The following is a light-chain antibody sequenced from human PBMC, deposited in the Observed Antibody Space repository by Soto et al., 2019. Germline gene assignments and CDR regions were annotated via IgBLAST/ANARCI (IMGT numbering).Light chain of an antibody. CDR1: QSVSSY. J-gene: IGKJ3*01. V-gene: IGKV3-11*01. CDR2: DAS. Sequence: EIVLTQSPATLSLSPGERATLSCRASQSVSSYLAWYQQKPGQAPRLLIYDASNRATGIPARFSGSGSGTDFTLTISSLEPEDFAVYYCQQRSNWPFTF. CDR3: QQRSNWPFT.